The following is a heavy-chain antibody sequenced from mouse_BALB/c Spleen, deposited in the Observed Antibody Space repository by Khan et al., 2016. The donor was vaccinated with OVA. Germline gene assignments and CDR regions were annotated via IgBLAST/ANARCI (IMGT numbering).Heavy chain of an antibody. D-gene: IGHD1-1*01. CDR1: GYIFTSYW. CDR2: INPSTDYT. J-gene: IGHJ3*01. V-gene: IGHV1-7*01. CDR3: PNHGSSSAWFTY. Sequence: QVQLKESGAELAKPGASVKMSCKASGYIFTSYWMHWVKQRPGQGLEWIGYINPSTDYTGYNQKFKDKATLTADKSSSTAYMQLTSLTSEDSAVYYFPNHGSSSAWFTYLSQVVLVAVAA.